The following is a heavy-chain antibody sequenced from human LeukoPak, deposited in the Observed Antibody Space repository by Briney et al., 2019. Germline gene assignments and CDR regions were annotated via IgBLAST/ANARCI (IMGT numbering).Heavy chain of an antibody. CDR1: GGSISSGGYY. J-gene: IGHJ5*02. CDR2: IYYSGST. V-gene: IGHV4-31*03. CDR3: ARAGSTPIDIVVVPPSRSDWFDP. Sequence: PSETLSLTCTVSGGSISSGGYYWSWIRQHPGKGLEWIGYIYYSGSTYYNPSLKSRVTISVDTSKNQFSLKLSSVTAADTAVYYCARAGSTPIDIVVVPPSRSDWFDPWGQGTLVTVSS. D-gene: IGHD2-2*01.